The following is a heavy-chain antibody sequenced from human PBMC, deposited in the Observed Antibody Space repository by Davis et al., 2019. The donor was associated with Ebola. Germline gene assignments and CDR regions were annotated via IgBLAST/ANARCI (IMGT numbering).Heavy chain of an antibody. V-gene: IGHV3-15*01. CDR2: IKSKTDGGTT. Sequence: PGGSLRLSCAASGFTFSNAWMSWVRQAPGKGLEWVGRIKSKTDGGTTDYAAPVKGRFTTFRDNPKNTLYLQMNSLRADDTAVYYCAKQRGVGAIDYDYWGRGTVVTVSS. CDR1: GFTFSNAW. J-gene: IGHJ4*02. D-gene: IGHD1-26*01. CDR3: AKQRGVGAIDYDY.